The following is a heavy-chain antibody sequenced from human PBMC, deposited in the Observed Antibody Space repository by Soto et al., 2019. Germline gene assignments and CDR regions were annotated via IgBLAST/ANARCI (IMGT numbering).Heavy chain of an antibody. Sequence: YTFTSYHISWVRQAPGQGLEWMGWISAYNTDTNYAQKFQGRVTMTTDTLTSTAYMELRSLRSDDTAVYYCARDTPPTDYWGQGTLVTVSS. J-gene: IGHJ4*02. CDR2: ISAYNTDT. CDR1: YTFTSYH. CDR3: ARDTPPTDY. V-gene: IGHV1-18*01.